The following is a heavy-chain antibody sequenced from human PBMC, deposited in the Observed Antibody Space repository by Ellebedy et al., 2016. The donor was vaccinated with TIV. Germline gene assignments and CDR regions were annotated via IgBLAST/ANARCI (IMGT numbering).Heavy chain of an antibody. CDR1: GFTFSDYW. J-gene: IGHJ4*02. V-gene: IGHV3-7*01. CDR3: ARDRYGGDY. Sequence: PGGSLRLSCAASGFTFSDYWMIWVRQAPGKGLEWVANIKQDGSEKNYVDSVKGRFTISRDNAKNSLYLQMNSLRAEDTAVYYCARDRYGGDYWGQGTLVSVSS. CDR2: IKQDGSEK. D-gene: IGHD3-10*01.